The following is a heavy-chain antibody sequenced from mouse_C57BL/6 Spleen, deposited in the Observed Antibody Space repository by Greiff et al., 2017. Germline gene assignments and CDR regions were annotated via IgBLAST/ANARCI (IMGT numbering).Heavy chain of an antibody. CDR2: FYPGSGSI. Sequence: VKLMESGAELVKPGASVKLSCKASGYTFTGYTIHWVKQRPGQGLGWIGWFYPGSGSIKYNEKFKDKATLTADKSSSTVYMELSRLTSEDSAVYFCAGDDGYGYGVGYAMDYWGQGTSVTVSS. CDR3: AGDDGYGYGVGYAMDY. D-gene: IGHD2-2*01. V-gene: IGHV1-62-2*01. CDR1: GYTFTGYT. J-gene: IGHJ4*01.